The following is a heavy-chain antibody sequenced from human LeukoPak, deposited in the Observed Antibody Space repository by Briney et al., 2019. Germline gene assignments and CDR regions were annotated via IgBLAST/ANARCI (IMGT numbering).Heavy chain of an antibody. J-gene: IGHJ4*02. CDR3: ARDSRVDSYVWGSYRFQEPYYFDY. CDR1: GNIFTGYG. V-gene: IGHV1-18*01. CDR2: ISAYNGNT. D-gene: IGHD3-16*02. Sequence: VASVKVSCKASGNIFTGYGISWVRQAPGQGLEWMGWISAYNGNTNYAQKLQGRVTMTTDTSTSTAYMELRSLISDDTAVYYCARDSRVDSYVWGSYRFQEPYYFDYWGQGTLVTVSS.